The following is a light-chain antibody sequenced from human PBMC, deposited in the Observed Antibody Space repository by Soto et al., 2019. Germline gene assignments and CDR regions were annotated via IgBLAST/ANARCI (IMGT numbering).Light chain of an antibody. CDR2: LNNDGSH. CDR3: QTWGAGNWV. V-gene: IGLV4-69*01. J-gene: IGLJ3*02. Sequence: QPVLTQSPSASASLGASVKLTCTLSSGHSSYAIAWHQQQPEKGPRYLMNLNNDGSHSKGDGIPDRFSGSSSGAERYLTISSLQSEDEADYYCQTWGAGNWVFGGGTKLTVL. CDR1: SGHSSYA.